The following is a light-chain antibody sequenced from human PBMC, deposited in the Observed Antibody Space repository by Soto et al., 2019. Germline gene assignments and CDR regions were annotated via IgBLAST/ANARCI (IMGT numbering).Light chain of an antibody. V-gene: IGKV3-20*01. Sequence: EIVLTQSPGTLSLSPGERATLSCRASQNVSSSFFAWYQQKPGQAPRLLIYGASSRATGIPDRFSGSGSGTVFTLTISRLEPEDFAVYYCQQYATSPPRYTFGQGTKLEI. CDR3: QQYATSPPRYT. CDR2: GAS. CDR1: QNVSSSF. J-gene: IGKJ2*01.